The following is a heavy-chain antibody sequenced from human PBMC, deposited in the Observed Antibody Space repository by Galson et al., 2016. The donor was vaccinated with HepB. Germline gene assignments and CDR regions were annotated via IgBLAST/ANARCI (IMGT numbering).Heavy chain of an antibody. Sequence: SLRLSCAGPGFLFRGYGMHWVRQAPGKGLEWVAADSMDGRRKFYSDSVRGRFTISRDNSNNMLFLQMDSLRPDDTAVYYCAKRHEFCPPVGCSVDYWGQGTLVSVSS. CDR1: GFLFRGYG. V-gene: IGHV3-30*18. CDR3: AKRHEFCPPVGCSVDY. J-gene: IGHJ4*02. D-gene: IGHD3-10*02. CDR2: DSMDGRRK.